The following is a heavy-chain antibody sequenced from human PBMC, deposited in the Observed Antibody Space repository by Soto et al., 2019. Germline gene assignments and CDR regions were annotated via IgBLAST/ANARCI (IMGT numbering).Heavy chain of an antibody. CDR3: ARDPYSGHILGGYYYYGMDV. J-gene: IGHJ6*02. CDR1: GYTFTGYY. CDR2: INPNIGRA. V-gene: IGHV1-69*13. Sequence: ASVKVSCKASGYTFTGYYMHWVRQAPGQGLEWMGWINPNIGRANYAQKFQGRVTITADESTSTAYMELSSLRSEDTAVYYCARDPYSGHILGGYYYYGMDVWGQGTTVTVS. D-gene: IGHD5-12*01.